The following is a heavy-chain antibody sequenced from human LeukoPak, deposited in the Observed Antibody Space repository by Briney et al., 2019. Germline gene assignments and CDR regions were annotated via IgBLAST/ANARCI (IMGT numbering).Heavy chain of an antibody. D-gene: IGHD4-17*01. V-gene: IGHV3-30*03. J-gene: IGHJ4*02. Sequence: GGSLRLSCAASGFSFSNFGMHWVRQPPGKGLEWVAVLSYVEHTAYAESVKGRFSISRDVSESTLYLQMDSLRVEDTAVYYCARLNRPGHEYGDYEYCDSWGQGTLVTVSS. CDR1: GFSFSNFG. CDR3: ARLNRPGHEYGDYEYCDS. CDR2: LSYVEHT.